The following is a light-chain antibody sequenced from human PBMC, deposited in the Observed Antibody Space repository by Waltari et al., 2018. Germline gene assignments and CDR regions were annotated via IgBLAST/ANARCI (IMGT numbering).Light chain of an antibody. CDR3: QQYNSYSLLT. J-gene: IGKJ4*01. Sequence: DIRMPQSPSTLSASAGDRVIISCRARLSISKWLAWYQQTPGKAPKLLIYDASTLQSGVPSRFSGTGSGTDFTLTISSLQPDDFATYYCQQYNSYSLLTFGGGTKVEIK. V-gene: IGKV1-5*03. CDR1: LSISKW. CDR2: DAS.